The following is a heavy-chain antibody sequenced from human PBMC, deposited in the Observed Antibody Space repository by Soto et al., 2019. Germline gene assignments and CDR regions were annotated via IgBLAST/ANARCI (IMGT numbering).Heavy chain of an antibody. J-gene: IGHJ6*02. CDR1: GFTFSSYA. D-gene: IGHD1-7*01. V-gene: IGHV3-23*01. Sequence: GGSLRLSCAASGFTFSSYAMSWVRQAPGKGLEWVSAISGSGGSTYYADSVKGRFTISRDNSKNTLYLQMNSLRAEDTAVYYCAKDEDNWNYLGMDVWGQGTTVTVSS. CDR2: ISGSGGST. CDR3: AKDEDNWNYLGMDV.